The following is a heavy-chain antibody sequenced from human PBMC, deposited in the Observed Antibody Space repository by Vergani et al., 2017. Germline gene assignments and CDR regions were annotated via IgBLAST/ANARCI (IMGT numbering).Heavy chain of an antibody. D-gene: IGHD6-6*01. CDR3: AKDLGTSSGGGWFDP. CDR1: GFTSAGYA. V-gene: IGHV3-9*02. CDR2: ISWNSNSI. J-gene: IGHJ5*02. Sequence: EVQLEESGGGLVLPGRSLRLSCVASGFTSAGYAMHWVRQAPGKGLEWVSGISWNSNSIGYADSVKGRFTISRDNAKNSQYLQMNILRAEDTALYYCAKDLGTSSGGGWFDPWGQGTLVTVSS.